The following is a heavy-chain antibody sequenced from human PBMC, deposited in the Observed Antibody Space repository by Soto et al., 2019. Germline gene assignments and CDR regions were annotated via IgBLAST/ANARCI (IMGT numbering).Heavy chain of an antibody. CDR1: GFTFRSSP. V-gene: IGHV3-23*01. J-gene: IGHJ6*04. CDR3: ARDDVLCDGGRCYGIPLDV. D-gene: IGHD2-15*01. CDR2: INGGDDSK. Sequence: GGSLRLSCAVSGFTFRSSPMSWVRRAPGKGLEWVSGINGGDDSKHYAESVRGRFTIIRDNSKNTLLLQMDSLRVEDTAVYYCARDDVLCDGGRCYGIPLDVWGKGTTVTVSS.